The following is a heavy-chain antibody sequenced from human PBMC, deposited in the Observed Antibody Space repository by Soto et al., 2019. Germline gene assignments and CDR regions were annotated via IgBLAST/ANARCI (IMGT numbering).Heavy chain of an antibody. J-gene: IGHJ6*02. CDR2: INGYNGNT. CDR3: AREGDYPYYYYGMDV. D-gene: IGHD4-17*01. CDR1: GYTFTRYG. V-gene: IGHV1-18*01. Sequence: QVQLVQSGAEVKKPGASVKISCKASGYTFTRYGITWVRQARGQGLEWMGWINGYNGNTKYAQKLQGRVTMTTATSTSIAYMELRSLTSDDTAVYYCAREGDYPYYYYGMDVWGQGTTVTVSS.